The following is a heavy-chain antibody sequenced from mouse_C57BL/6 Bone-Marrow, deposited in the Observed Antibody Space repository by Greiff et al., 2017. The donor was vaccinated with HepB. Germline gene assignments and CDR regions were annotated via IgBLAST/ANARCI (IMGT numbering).Heavy chain of an antibody. D-gene: IGHD2-12*01. CDR3: ARGGLLSYYYAMDY. CDR2: INPNNGGT. V-gene: IGHV1-26*01. J-gene: IGHJ4*01. CDR1: GYTFTDYY. Sequence: EVQLQQSGPELVKPGASVKISCKASGYTFTDYYMNWVKQSHGKSLEWIGDINPNNGGTSYNQKFKGKATLTVDKSASTAYMELRSLTSEDSAVYYCARGGLLSYYYAMDYWGQGTSVTVSS.